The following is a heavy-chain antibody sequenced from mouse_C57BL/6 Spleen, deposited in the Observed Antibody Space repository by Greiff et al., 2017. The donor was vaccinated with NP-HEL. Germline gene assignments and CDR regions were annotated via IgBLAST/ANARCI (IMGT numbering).Heavy chain of an antibody. Sequence: VQLQQPGAELVKPGASVKLSCKASGYTFTSYWMQWVKQRPGQGLEWIGEIDPSDSYTNYNQKFKGKATLTVDTSSRTAYMQLSSLTSEDAAVYYCARGYFDYWGKGTTVTVSS. J-gene: IGHJ2*01. CDR3: ARGYFDY. CDR1: GYTFTSYW. CDR2: IDPSDSYT. V-gene: IGHV1-50*01.